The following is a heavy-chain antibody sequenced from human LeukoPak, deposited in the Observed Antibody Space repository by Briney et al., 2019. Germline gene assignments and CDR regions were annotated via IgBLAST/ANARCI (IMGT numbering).Heavy chain of an antibody. Sequence: GGSLRLSCAASGFTFSNAWMSWVRQAPGKGLEWVGRIKSKTAGGTTDYAAPVKGRFTISRDDSKNTLYLQMNSLKTEDTAVYYCIPIPYYCGSGSYYRVPIDYWGQGTLVTVSS. V-gene: IGHV3-15*01. CDR3: IPIPYYCGSGSYYRVPIDY. CDR1: GFTFSNAW. CDR2: IKSKTAGGTT. J-gene: IGHJ4*02. D-gene: IGHD3-10*01.